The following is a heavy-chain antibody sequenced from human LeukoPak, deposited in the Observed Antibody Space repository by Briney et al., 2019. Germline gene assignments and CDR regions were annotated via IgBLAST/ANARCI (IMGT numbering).Heavy chain of an antibody. D-gene: IGHD2-15*01. Sequence: PGGSLRLSCAASGFTFNSYGMNWVRQAPGKGLEWVSTISDSGARTYYADSVKGRFTISRDNSQNTLYLQMNSLRAEDTAVYYCAKDEDIVVVVAATSFDYWGQGTLVTVSS. CDR3: AKDEDIVVVVAATSFDY. J-gene: IGHJ4*02. CDR2: ISDSGART. V-gene: IGHV3-23*01. CDR1: GFTFNSYG.